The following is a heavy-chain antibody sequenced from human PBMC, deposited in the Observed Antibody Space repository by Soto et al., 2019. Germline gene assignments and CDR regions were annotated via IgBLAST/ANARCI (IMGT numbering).Heavy chain of an antibody. CDR3: ARDINRIGTRGAPTSDLGY. J-gene: IGHJ4*02. V-gene: IGHV4-4*07. D-gene: IGHD1-1*01. CDR1: GGSISSYY. Sequence: PSETLSLTCTVSGGSISSYYWSWIRQPAGKGLEWIGRIYTSGSTNYNPSLKSRVTMSVDTSKNQFSLKLSSVTAADTAVYYCARDINRIGTRGAPTSDLGYWGQGTLVTVYS. CDR2: IYTSGST.